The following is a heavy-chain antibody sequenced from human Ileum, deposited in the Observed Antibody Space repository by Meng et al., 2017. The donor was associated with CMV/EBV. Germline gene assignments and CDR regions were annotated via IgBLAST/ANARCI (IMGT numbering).Heavy chain of an antibody. D-gene: IGHD3-16*01. V-gene: IGHV1-2*06. CDR2: IDPDTGAT. J-gene: IGHJ4*02. CDR1: GYTFRIND. CDR3: ARGYSYACDY. Sequence: SCKASGYTFRINDRRWLRQHPGQRLEWIRRIDPDTGATYSAQEFQGRVTMTRDTSISTAYLELTSLIFDDTAVYYCARGYSYACDYWGQGALVTVSS.